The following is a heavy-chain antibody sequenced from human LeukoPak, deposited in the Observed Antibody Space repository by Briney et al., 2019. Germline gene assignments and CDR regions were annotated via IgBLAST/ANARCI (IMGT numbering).Heavy chain of an antibody. Sequence: SETLSLTCAVYGGSFSGYYWRWIRQPPGKGLEWIGEINHSGSTNYNPSLKSRVTISVDTSKNQFSLKLSSVTAADTAVYYCASTGYSSSISGYWGQGTLVTVSS. CDR1: GGSFSGYY. D-gene: IGHD6-13*01. CDR2: INHSGST. V-gene: IGHV4-34*01. CDR3: ASTGYSSSISGY. J-gene: IGHJ4*02.